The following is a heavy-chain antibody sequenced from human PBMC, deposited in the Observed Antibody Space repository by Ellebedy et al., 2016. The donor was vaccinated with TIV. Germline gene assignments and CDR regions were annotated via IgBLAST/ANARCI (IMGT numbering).Heavy chain of an antibody. V-gene: IGHV5-51*01. CDR3: ASNYGYGVPVDF. CDR1: GYRLTNYW. J-gene: IGHJ4*02. CDR2: IYPGDSNT. Sequence: GESLKISCRGSGYRLTNYWIGWVRQMPGKGLEWIGIIYPGDSNTMYSPSFQGQVTISADKSFSTAYLQWTSLKASDTAMYFCASNYGYGVPVDFWGQGTLVIVSS. D-gene: IGHD5-18*01.